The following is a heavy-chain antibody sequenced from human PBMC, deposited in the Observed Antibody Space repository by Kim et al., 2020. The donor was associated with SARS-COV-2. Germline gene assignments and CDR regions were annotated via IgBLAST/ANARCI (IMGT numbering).Heavy chain of an antibody. J-gene: IGHJ4*02. CDR1: GFTFSSYG. Sequence: GGSLRLSCAASGFTFSSYGMHWVRQAPGKGLEWVAVISYDGSNKYYADSVKGRFTISRDNSKNTLYLQMNSLRAEDTAVYYCANPTGYSSSWYSGEDDYWGQGTLVTVSS. CDR3: ANPTGYSSSWYSGEDDY. D-gene: IGHD6-13*01. V-gene: IGHV3-30*18. CDR2: ISYDGSNK.